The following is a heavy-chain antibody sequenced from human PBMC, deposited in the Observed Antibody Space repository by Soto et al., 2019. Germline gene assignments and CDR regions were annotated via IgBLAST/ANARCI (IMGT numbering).Heavy chain of an antibody. CDR2: ISSSSSYI. CDR1: GFTFSSYS. CDR3: ASHYDFWSGYPRFDY. Sequence: GGSLRLSCAASGFTFSSYSMNWVRQAPGKGLEWVSSISSSSSYIYYADSVKGRFTISRDNAKNSLYLQMNSLRAEDTAVYYCASHYDFWSGYPRFDYWGQRTLLTVSS. V-gene: IGHV3-21*01. J-gene: IGHJ4*02. D-gene: IGHD3-3*01.